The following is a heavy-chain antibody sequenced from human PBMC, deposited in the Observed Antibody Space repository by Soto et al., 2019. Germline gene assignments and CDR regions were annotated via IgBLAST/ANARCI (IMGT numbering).Heavy chain of an antibody. Sequence: QITLKESGPTLVKPTQTLTLTCTFSGFSLSTSGVGVGWIRQPPGKALEWLALIYWNDDKRYSPSLKSRLTITTDTSNNQVVLTMTNMDPVDTATYYCAHRLPGAQDGYNLRGFDYWGQGTLVTVSS. D-gene: IGHD5-12*01. CDR3: AHRLPGAQDGYNLRGFDY. CDR2: IYWNDDK. V-gene: IGHV2-5*01. CDR1: GFSLSTSGVG. J-gene: IGHJ4*02.